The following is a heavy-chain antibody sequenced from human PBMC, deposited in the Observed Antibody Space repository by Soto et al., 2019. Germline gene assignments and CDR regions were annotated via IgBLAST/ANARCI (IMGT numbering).Heavy chain of an antibody. D-gene: IGHD2-2*02. CDR2: ISGSGGST. J-gene: IGHJ3*02. V-gene: IGHV3-23*01. Sequence: GGSLRLSCAASGFTFSSYAMSWVRQAPGKGLEWVSAISGSGGSTYYADSVKGRFTISRDNSKNTLYLQMNSLRAEDTAVYYCAKGARIVVVPAAIRGGDAFDIWGQGTMVTVSS. CDR3: AKGARIVVVPAAIRGGDAFDI. CDR1: GFTFSSYA.